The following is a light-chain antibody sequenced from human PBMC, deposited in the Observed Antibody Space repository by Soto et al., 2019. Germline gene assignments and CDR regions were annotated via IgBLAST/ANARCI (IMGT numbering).Light chain of an antibody. Sequence: EIVMTQSPESLSVSPGGRATVACRASQGIRSDLAWYQQKPGQAPRLLIYGASTRATGIPARFSGSGSGTEFTLTIGTLQSEDFAVYYCQQYGSSPWTFGQGTKVDIK. CDR2: GAS. J-gene: IGKJ1*01. V-gene: IGKV3-15*01. CDR3: QQYGSSPWT. CDR1: QGIRSD.